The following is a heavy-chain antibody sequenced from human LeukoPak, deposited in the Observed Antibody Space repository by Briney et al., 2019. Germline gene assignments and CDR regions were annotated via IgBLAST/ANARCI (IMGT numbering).Heavy chain of an antibody. CDR1: GYTFTGYY. D-gene: IGHD6-6*01. V-gene: IGHV1-2*02. CDR3: ARRWSSSSHWFDP. CDR2: INPNSGVT. J-gene: IGHJ5*02. Sequence: WASVKVSFKASGYTFTGYYMHWVRQAPGQGLEWMGWINPNSGVTKYAQKFQGRVTMTSDTSISTAYMELRRLRSDDTAVYYCARRWSSSSHWFDPWGQGTLVTVSS.